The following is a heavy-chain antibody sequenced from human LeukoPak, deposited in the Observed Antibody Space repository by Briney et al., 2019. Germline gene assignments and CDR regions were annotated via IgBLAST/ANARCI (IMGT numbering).Heavy chain of an antibody. CDR2: ISAYNGNT. CDR3: AGDQLWLCSGGSCHPFDY. CDR1: GYTFTSYG. V-gene: IGHV1-18*01. Sequence: ASVKVSCKASGYTFTSYGISWVRQAPGQGLEWMGWISAYNGNTNYAQKLQGRVTMTTDTSTSTAYMELRSLRSDDTAVYYCAGDQLWLCSGGSCHPFDYWGQGTLVTVSS. J-gene: IGHJ4*02. D-gene: IGHD2-15*01.